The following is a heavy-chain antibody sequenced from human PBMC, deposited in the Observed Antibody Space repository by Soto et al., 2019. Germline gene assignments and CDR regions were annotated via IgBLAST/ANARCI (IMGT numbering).Heavy chain of an antibody. Sequence: PSETLSLTCAVSGVSIVSPNWWTLVRQAPGKGLEWIGEMWPSGGTTYNPSLRNRVTISVDNSKNHLSLTLTSVTAADTAIYYCARCLHCSNGGRFDPWGQGALVTVSS. CDR1: GVSIVSPNW. V-gene: IGHV4-4*02. D-gene: IGHD2-8*01. CDR3: ARCLHCSNGGRFDP. J-gene: IGHJ5*02. CDR2: MWPSGGT.